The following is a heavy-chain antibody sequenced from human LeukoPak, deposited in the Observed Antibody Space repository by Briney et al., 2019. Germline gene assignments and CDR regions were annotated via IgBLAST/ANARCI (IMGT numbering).Heavy chain of an antibody. CDR3: ARAHSSSSTFDL. Sequence: PGGSLRPSCAASGFTFTDYGIHCGRQAPGQGLEWVALIWYDGSKKYYTDSVKGRFTISRDNTQNPLYLQLNSLRADDTAGYYRARAHSSSSTFDLWGQGTLVTVSS. CDR1: GFTFTDYG. V-gene: IGHV3-33*01. J-gene: IGHJ4*02. CDR2: IWYDGSKK. D-gene: IGHD6-6*01.